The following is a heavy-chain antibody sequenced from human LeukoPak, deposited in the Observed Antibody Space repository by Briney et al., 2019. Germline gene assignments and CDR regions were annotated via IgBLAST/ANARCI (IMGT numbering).Heavy chain of an antibody. J-gene: IGHJ4*02. CDR2: INDAGST. CDR3: ARAFGRYCSGESCYPFDY. D-gene: IGHD2-15*01. V-gene: IGHV4-34*01. Sequence: SETLSLTCAVYGGSFTDYFWTLIRQPPGKGLEWIGEINDAGSTNCNPSLKSRLTISVDASKNQFSLKLRSVTAADTAVYYCARAFGRYCSGESCYPFDYWGQGTLVTVSS. CDR1: GGSFTDYF.